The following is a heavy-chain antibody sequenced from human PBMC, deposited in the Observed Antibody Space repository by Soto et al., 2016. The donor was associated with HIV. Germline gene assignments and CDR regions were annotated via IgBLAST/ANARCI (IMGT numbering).Heavy chain of an antibody. CDR3: AKLTTPSGA. V-gene: IGHV1-2*02. CDR1: GYTFTGYY. D-gene: IGHD4-17*01. J-gene: IGHJ5*02. Sequence: QVRLVQSGAEVKKPGASVKVSCKASGYTFTGYYIHWVRQAPGQGLEWMGWINPNSGGTNYAQKFLGRVTMTRDTSISTAYMDLSSLTSNDTAVYFCAKLTTPSGAWGQGTLVTVSS. CDR2: INPNSGGT.